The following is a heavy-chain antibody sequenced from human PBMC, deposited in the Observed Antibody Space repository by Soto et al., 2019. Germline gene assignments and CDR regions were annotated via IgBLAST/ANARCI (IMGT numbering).Heavy chain of an antibody. CDR1: GGTFSSYA. CDR2: IIPIFGTA. D-gene: IGHD6-13*01. CDR3: ARGLAAAGTRLYYYGMDV. Sequence: QVQLVQSGAEVKKPGSSVKVSCKASGGTFSSYAISWVRQAPGQGLEWMGGIIPIFGTANYAQKFQGRVTITADESPSTAYMELSSMRSEGTAVYYCARGLAAAGTRLYYYGMDVWGQGTTVNVSS. J-gene: IGHJ6*02. V-gene: IGHV1-69*01.